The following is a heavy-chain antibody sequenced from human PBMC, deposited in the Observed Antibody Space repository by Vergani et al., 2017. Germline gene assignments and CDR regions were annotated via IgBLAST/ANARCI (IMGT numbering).Heavy chain of an antibody. CDR1: GGSFSGYY. Sequence: QVQLQQWGAGLLKPSETLSLTCAVYGGSFSGYYWSWIRQPPGKGLEWIGEINHSGSTNYNPSLKSRVTISVDTSKNQFSLKLSSVTAADTAVYYCARASIGGRSLGKSIVVVPAATAFDYWGQGTLVTVSS. D-gene: IGHD2-2*01. J-gene: IGHJ4*02. CDR3: ARASIGGRSLGKSIVVVPAATAFDY. V-gene: IGHV4-34*01. CDR2: INHSGST.